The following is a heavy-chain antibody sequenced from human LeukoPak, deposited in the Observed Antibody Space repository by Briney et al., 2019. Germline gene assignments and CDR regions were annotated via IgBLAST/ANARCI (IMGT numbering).Heavy chain of an antibody. V-gene: IGHV3-7*01. CDR3: ARAKAYAMVRGVRYYYYGMDV. J-gene: IGHJ6*02. CDR2: IKQDGSEK. D-gene: IGHD3-10*01. Sequence: GGSLRLSCAASGFTFSSYWMSWVRQAPGKGLEWVANIKQDGSEKYYVDSVKGRFTISRDNAKNSLYLQMNSLRAEDTAVYYCARAKAYAMVRGVRYYYYGMDVWGQGTTVTVSS. CDR1: GFTFSSYW.